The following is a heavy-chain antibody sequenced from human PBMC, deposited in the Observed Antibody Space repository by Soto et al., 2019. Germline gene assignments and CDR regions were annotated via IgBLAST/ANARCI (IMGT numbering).Heavy chain of an antibody. CDR3: ARSSGGVYGIIIEGTNWFAP. CDR2: ISAYNGNT. CDR1: GYTFTSYG. D-gene: IGHD3-16*01. Sequence: ASVKVSCKASGYTFTSYGISWVRQAPGQGLEWMGWISAYNGNTNYAQKLQGGVTMTTDTSTSTAYMELRSLRSDDTAVYYCARSSGGVYGIIIEGTNWFAPWGQGTLVTVSS. J-gene: IGHJ5*02. V-gene: IGHV1-18*01.